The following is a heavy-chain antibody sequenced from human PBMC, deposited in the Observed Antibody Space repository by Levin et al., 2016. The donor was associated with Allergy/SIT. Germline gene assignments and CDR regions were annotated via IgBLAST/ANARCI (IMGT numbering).Heavy chain of an antibody. V-gene: IGHV1-46*01. CDR2: INPSGGST. Sequence: ASVKVSCKASGYTFTSYYMHWVRQAPGQGLEWMGIINPSGGSTSYAQKFQGRVTITRDTSASTAYMELSSLRSEDTAVYYYARENEAGWFDPWGQGTLVTVSS. CDR1: GYTFTSYY. J-gene: IGHJ5*02. CDR3: ARENEAGWFDP. D-gene: IGHD1-1*01.